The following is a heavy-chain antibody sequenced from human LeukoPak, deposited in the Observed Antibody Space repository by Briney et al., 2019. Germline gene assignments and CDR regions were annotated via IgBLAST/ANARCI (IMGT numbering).Heavy chain of an antibody. CDR2: IYYSGST. CDR3: ARGTYYYGSWFDP. J-gene: IGHJ5*02. D-gene: IGHD3-10*01. CDR1: GVSISSGDYY. V-gene: IGHV4-30-4*01. Sequence: SQTLSLTCTVSGVSISSGDYYWSWIRQPPGKGLEWIGYIYYSGSTYYNPSLKSRVTISVDTSKNQFSLKLSSVTAADTAVYYCARGTYYYGSWFDPWGQGTLVTVSS.